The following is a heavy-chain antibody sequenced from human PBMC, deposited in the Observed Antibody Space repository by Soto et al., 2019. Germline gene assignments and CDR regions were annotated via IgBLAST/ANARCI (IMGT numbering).Heavy chain of an antibody. V-gene: IGHV3-23*01. CDR2: IRGSGDST. CDR3: ARTLYSYGTDY. CDR1: GFTFSSYA. D-gene: IGHD5-18*01. Sequence: EVQLLESGGGLVQPGGSLRLSCAASGFTFSSYAMSWVRQAPWKGLEWVSAIRGSGDSTYYADSVKGRFTISRDNAKNTLYLQMRSLRAEDTAVYYCARTLYSYGTDYWGQGTLVTVSS. J-gene: IGHJ4*02.